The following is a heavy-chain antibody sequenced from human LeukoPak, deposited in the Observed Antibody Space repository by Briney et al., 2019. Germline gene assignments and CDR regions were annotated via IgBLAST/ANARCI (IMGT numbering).Heavy chain of an antibody. V-gene: IGHV3-30*02. CDR3: MTLLSTDYYLHY. D-gene: IGHD3-10*01. CDR1: GFTFSDYG. Sequence: GGSLRLSCAASGFTFSDYGIHWVRQAPGKGLEWVSFIRYDGSDKYYADSVKGRFSISRDNSKKTLLLQMNSLRAEDTAIYYCMTLLSTDYYLHYWGQGTLVTVSS. CDR2: IRYDGSDK. J-gene: IGHJ4*02.